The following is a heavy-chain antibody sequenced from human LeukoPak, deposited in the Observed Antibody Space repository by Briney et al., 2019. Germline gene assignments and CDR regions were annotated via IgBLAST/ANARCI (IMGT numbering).Heavy chain of an antibody. J-gene: IGHJ4*02. CDR1: GFTFSGYV. V-gene: IGHV3-30*02. CDR3: AKGDMVTWYDY. D-gene: IGHD2-21*02. CDR2: IRSDGSNK. Sequence: GGSLRLSCAASGFTFSGYVMHWVRQAPGKGLEWVAFIRSDGSNKDYADSVKGRFTISRDNSKNTLYLQMNSLRAEDTAVYYCAKGDMVTWYDYWGQGTLVTVSS.